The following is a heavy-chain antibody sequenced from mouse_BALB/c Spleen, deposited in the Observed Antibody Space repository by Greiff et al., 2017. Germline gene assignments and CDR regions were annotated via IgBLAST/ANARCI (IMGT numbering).Heavy chain of an antibody. V-gene: IGHV3-2*02. J-gene: IGHJ3*01. CDR2: ISYSGST. CDR1: GYSITSDYA. Sequence: EVHLVESGPGLVKPSQSLSLTCTVTGYSITSDYAWNWIRQFPGNKLEWMGYISYSGSTSYNPSLKSRISITRDTSKNQFFLQLNSVTTEDTATYYCARADGYLAWFAYWGQGTLVTVSA. D-gene: IGHD2-3*01. CDR3: ARADGYLAWFAY.